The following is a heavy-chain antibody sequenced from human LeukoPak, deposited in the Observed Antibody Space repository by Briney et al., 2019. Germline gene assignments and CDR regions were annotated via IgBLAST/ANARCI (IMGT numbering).Heavy chain of an antibody. D-gene: IGHD6-19*01. Sequence: SQTLSLTCAISGVSVSSNSAAWNWIRQSPSRGLEWLGRTCYRSKWYNDYAVSVKSRITINPDTSKNQFSLQLNSVTPEDTAVYYCARGLGGWYQAYYFDYWAQGTLVTVSS. CDR2: TCYRSKWYN. CDR3: ARGLGGWYQAYYFDY. V-gene: IGHV6-1*01. CDR1: GVSVSSNSAA. J-gene: IGHJ4*02.